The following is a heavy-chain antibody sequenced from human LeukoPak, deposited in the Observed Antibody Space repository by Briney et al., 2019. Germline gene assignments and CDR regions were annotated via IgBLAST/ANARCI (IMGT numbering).Heavy chain of an antibody. V-gene: IGHV1-46*01. CDR1: GYTFTSYY. Sequence: AASVKVSCKASGYTFTSYYMHWVRQAPGQGLEWMGIINPSGGSTSYAQKFQGRVTMTRDTSTSTVYMELSRLRSDDTAVYYCARDPRTKGYCSGGSCYPWGQGTPVTVSS. CDR2: INPSGGST. CDR3: ARDPRTKGYCSGGSCYP. J-gene: IGHJ5*02. D-gene: IGHD2-15*01.